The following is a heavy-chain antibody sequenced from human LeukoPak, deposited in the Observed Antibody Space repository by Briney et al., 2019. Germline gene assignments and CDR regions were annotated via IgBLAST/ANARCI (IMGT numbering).Heavy chain of an antibody. CDR2: IKQDGSEK. V-gene: IGHV3-7*01. CDR3: VRREWIQLWPGGY. Sequence: HSGGSLRLSCAASGFSFSSFWMSWVRQAPGKGLEWVANIKQDGSEKYYVDSVKGRFTISRDNAKNSLYLQMNSLRVEDTAVYYCVRREWIQLWPGGYWGQGTLVTVSS. D-gene: IGHD5-18*01. CDR1: GFSFSSFW. J-gene: IGHJ4*02.